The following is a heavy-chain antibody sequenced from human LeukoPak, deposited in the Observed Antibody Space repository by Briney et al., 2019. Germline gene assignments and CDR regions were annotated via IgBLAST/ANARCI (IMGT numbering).Heavy chain of an antibody. V-gene: IGHV4-30-4*01. Sequence: NPSETLSLTCTVSGGSISNTDSHWNWIRQPPGKGLEWIGFISYSGNTYSTPSLESRLTISIDTAKNQFSLSLSSVTAADTAVYFCAREIVSSYYYNGMDVWGQGTTVTVSS. J-gene: IGHJ6*02. CDR3: AREIVSSYYYNGMDV. CDR2: ISYSGNT. CDR1: GGSISNTDSH. D-gene: IGHD5/OR15-5a*01.